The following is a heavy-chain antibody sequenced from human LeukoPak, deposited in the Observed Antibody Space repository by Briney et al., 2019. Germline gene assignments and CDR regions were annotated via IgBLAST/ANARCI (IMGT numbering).Heavy chain of an antibody. CDR3: ARGVGYLDY. J-gene: IGHJ4*02. CDR2: ISYDGRKK. Sequence: GGSLRLSCAASGVTFSSYAMHWVRQAPGKGGGGGADISYDGRKKYYADSVKGGCTIYRDNSKNPLYLQMNSLRAEDTAVYYCARGVGYLDYRGQGPLRPVS. V-gene: IGHV3-30*04. CDR1: GVTFSSYA.